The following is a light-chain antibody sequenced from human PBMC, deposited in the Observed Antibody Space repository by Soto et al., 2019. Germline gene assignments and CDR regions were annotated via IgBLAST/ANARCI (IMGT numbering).Light chain of an antibody. J-gene: IGKJ2*01. CDR3: QQYYTTPYT. CDR1: QSVLYSSNNKNY. Sequence: DIVMTQSPDSLAVSLGERATINCKSSQSVLYSSNNKNYLAWYQQKPGQPPKLLFYWASTRKSGVPDRFSGRGSRTDFTLTISSLQAEDGAVYYCQQYYTTPYTFGQGTKLEFK. V-gene: IGKV4-1*01. CDR2: WAS.